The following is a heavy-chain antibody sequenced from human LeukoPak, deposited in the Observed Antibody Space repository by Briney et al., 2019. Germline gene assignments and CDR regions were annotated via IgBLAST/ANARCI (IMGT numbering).Heavy chain of an antibody. Sequence: SVKVSCKASGGTFSSYAISWVRQAPGQGLEWMGGIIPIFGTANYAQKFQGRVTITTDESTSTAYMELSSLRSEGTAVYYCARGKYSSSWYPYYYYYMDVWGKGTTVTVSS. CDR3: ARGKYSSSWYPYYYYYMDV. CDR2: IIPIFGTA. J-gene: IGHJ6*03. V-gene: IGHV1-69*05. D-gene: IGHD6-13*01. CDR1: GGTFSSYA.